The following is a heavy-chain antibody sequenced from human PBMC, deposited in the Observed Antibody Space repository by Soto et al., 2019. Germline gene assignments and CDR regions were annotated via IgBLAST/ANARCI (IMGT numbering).Heavy chain of an antibody. Sequence: SETLSLTCTVSGDSISSYSWTWIRQPPGKAMEWIGYIYDYGSTYYNPSFESRVAFSVDTSKNQFSLEVTSVTAADTAMYFCARVRTSLDLYYYYMDVWGKGTKVTVSS. CDR3: ARVRTSLDLYYYYMDV. CDR1: GDSISSYS. D-gene: IGHD2-2*01. V-gene: IGHV4-59*08. J-gene: IGHJ6*03. CDR2: IYDYGST.